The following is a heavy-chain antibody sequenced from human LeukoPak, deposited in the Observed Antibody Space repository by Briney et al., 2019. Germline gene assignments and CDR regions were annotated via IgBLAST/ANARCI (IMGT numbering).Heavy chain of an antibody. CDR1: GGSISSGDYY. CDR2: IYYSGST. Sequence: SQTLSLTCTVSGGSISSGDYYWRWIRQPPGKGLEWLGYIYYSGSTYYNPSLKSRVTISVDTSKNQFSLKLSSVTAADTAVYYCAREFYGSGSGPLKYFDYWGQGTLVTVSA. J-gene: IGHJ4*02. CDR3: AREFYGSGSGPLKYFDY. V-gene: IGHV4-30-4*08. D-gene: IGHD3-10*01.